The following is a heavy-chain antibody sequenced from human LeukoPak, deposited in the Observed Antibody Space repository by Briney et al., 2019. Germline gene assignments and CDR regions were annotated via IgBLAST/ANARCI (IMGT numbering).Heavy chain of an antibody. CDR3: ARTYYYDSSGYYPSYFDY. D-gene: IGHD3-22*01. CDR1: GYTFTSYG. CDR2: ISAYNGNT. V-gene: IGHV1-18*01. Sequence: GESLKVSCKASGYTFTSYGISWVRQAPGQGLEWMGWISAYNGNTNYAQKLQGRVTMTTDTSTSTAYMELRSLRSDDTAVYYCARTYYYDSSGYYPSYFDYWGQGTLVTISS. J-gene: IGHJ4*02.